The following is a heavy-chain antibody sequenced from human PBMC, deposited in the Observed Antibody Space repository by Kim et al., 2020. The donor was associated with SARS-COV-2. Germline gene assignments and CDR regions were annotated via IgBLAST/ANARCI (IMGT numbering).Heavy chain of an antibody. Sequence: SETLSLTCAVYGGSFSGYYWSWIRQPPGKGLEWIGEINHSGSTNYNPSLKSRVTISVDTSKSQFSLKLSSVTAADTAMYYCARGVTVTTAYYYMDVWGKGSTVTVSS. J-gene: IGHJ6*03. V-gene: IGHV4-34*01. CDR2: INHSGST. D-gene: IGHD4-4*01. CDR3: ARGVTVTTAYYYMDV. CDR1: GGSFSGYY.